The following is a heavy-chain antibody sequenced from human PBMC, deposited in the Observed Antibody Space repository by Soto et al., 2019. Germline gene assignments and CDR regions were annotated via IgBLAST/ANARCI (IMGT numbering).Heavy chain of an antibody. Sequence: ASVKVSCKASGYTFTSYAMHWVLQAPGQRLEWMGWINAGNGNTKYSQKFQGRVTITRDTSASTAYMELSSLRSEDTAVYYCARGDTAMVRFDYWGQGTLVTVSS. V-gene: IGHV1-3*01. CDR1: GYTFTSYA. CDR2: INAGNGNT. J-gene: IGHJ4*02. D-gene: IGHD5-18*01. CDR3: ARGDTAMVRFDY.